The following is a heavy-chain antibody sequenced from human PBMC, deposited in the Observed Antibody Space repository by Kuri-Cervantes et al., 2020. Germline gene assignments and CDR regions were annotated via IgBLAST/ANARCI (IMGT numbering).Heavy chain of an antibody. CDR2: ISSSGSTI. J-gene: IGHJ6*04. Sequence: GESLKISCVASGFTFSSYEMNWVRQAPGKGLEWVSYISSSGSTIYYADSVKGRFTISRDNAKNSLYLQMNSLRAEDTAVYYCARDCSSTSCYPTKGDSSWGKGTTVTVSS. CDR3: ARDCSSTSCYPTKGDSS. V-gene: IGHV3-48*03. D-gene: IGHD2-2*01. CDR1: GFTFSSYE.